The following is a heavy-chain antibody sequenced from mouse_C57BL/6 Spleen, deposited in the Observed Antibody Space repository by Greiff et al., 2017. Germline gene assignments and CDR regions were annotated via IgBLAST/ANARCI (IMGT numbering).Heavy chain of an antibody. CDR1: GYTFTDYE. J-gene: IGHJ2*01. Sequence: VQRVESGAELVRPGASVTLSCKASGYTFTDYEMHWVKQTPVHGLEWIGAIDPETGGTAYNQKFKGKAILTADKSSSTAYMELRSLTSEDSAVYYCTRWGIVTFDYWGQGTTLTVSS. V-gene: IGHV1-15*01. CDR3: TRWGIVTFDY. CDR2: IDPETGGT. D-gene: IGHD2-5*01.